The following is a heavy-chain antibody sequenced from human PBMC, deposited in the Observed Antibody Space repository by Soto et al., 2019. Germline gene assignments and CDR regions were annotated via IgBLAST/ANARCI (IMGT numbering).Heavy chain of an antibody. J-gene: IGHJ6*04. CDR3: ARDRGVAARLGFRYD. Sequence: ASVKVSYKASGYTFTSYYMHWVRQAPGQGLEWMGIINPSGGSTSYAQKFQGRVTMTRDTSTSTVYMELSSLRSEDTAVYYCARDRGVAARLGFRYDWGKGTTHTFSS. CDR1: GYTFTSYY. V-gene: IGHV1-46*03. D-gene: IGHD6-6*01. CDR2: INPSGGST.